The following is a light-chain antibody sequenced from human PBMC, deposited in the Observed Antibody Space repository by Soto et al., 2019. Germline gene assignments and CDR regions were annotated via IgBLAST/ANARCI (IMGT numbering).Light chain of an antibody. J-gene: IGKJ2*01. CDR2: AAS. V-gene: IGKV1-39*01. Sequence: IQLPQSPSSLSASVGDRVTVTCRASQSINIYLNWYQQKPGKAPTLLIYAASSLQSGVPSRFSGGGSRTDFTRTISSLQPEDFATYYCQQSYRSPYTLGQGTKLEI. CDR3: QQSYRSPYT. CDR1: QSINIY.